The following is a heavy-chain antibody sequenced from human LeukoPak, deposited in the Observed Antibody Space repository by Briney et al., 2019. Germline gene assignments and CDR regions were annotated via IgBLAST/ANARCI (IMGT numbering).Heavy chain of an antibody. Sequence: GGSLRLSCEASGFTFSSYAMSWVRQAPGKGLAWVSVISSSADSTYYADSVKGRFTISRDNSKNTLYLQMNNLRAEDTAVYYCARPLEKYTYGGNFDYWGQGILVTVSS. CDR2: ISSSADST. CDR1: GFTFSSYA. D-gene: IGHD4-23*01. J-gene: IGHJ4*02. V-gene: IGHV3-23*01. CDR3: ARPLEKYTYGGNFDY.